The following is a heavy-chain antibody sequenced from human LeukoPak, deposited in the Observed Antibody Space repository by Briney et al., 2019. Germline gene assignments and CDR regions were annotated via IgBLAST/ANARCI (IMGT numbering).Heavy chain of an antibody. CDR1: GYTFTSYG. J-gene: IGHJ6*02. Sequence: VASVKVSCKASGYTFTSYGISWVRQAPGQGLEWRGWISAYNGNTNYAQKLQGRVTMTTDTSTSTAYMELRSLRSDDTAVYYCARDQIPDYYGSGSYLSYYYGMDVWGQGTTVTVSS. V-gene: IGHV1-18*01. CDR2: ISAYNGNT. D-gene: IGHD3-10*01. CDR3: ARDQIPDYYGSGSYLSYYYGMDV.